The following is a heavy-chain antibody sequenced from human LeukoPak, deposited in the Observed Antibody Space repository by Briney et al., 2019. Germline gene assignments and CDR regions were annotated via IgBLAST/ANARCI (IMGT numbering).Heavy chain of an antibody. V-gene: IGHV3-74*01. CDR1: GFTFSSYW. CDR3: ATDSYVSGSYYRLFY. J-gene: IGHJ4*02. Sequence: GGSLRLSFAASGFTFSSYWMHWVRQAPGKGLVWVSRINSDGSSTSYADSVKGRFTISRDNAKNTLYLQMNNLRAEDTAIYYCATDSYVSGSYYRLFYWGQGTLVTVSS. D-gene: IGHD3-10*01. CDR2: INSDGSST.